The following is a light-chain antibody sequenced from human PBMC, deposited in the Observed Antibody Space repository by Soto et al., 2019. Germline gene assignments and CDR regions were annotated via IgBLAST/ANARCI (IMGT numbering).Light chain of an antibody. CDR2: AAS. CDR1: QGISSW. Sequence: DIQMTQSPSSVSSSVGDRVTITCRASQGISSWLAWYQQKPGKAPKLLIYAASSLQSGVPSRFGVSRSGTAFTLNISSLQPEDFATYDGHPANSFPLTFGGGTKVEIK. CDR3: HPANSFPLT. V-gene: IGKV1-12*01. J-gene: IGKJ4*01.